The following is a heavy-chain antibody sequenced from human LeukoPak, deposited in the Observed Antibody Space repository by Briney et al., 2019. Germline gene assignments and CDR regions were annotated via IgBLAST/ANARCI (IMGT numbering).Heavy chain of an antibody. Sequence: SETLSLTCAVYGGSFSGYYWSWIRQPPGKGLEWIGEINHSGSTNYNPSLKSRVTISVDTSRNQFSLKLSSVTAADTAVYYCARDFVGVVVNAFDIWGQGTMVTVSS. V-gene: IGHV4-34*01. D-gene: IGHD2-15*01. CDR3: ARDFVGVVVNAFDI. CDR2: INHSGST. J-gene: IGHJ3*02. CDR1: GGSFSGYY.